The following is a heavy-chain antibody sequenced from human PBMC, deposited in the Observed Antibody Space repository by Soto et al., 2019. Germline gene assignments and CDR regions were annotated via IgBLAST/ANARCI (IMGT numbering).Heavy chain of an antibody. CDR3: ATTYSYVLDV. V-gene: IGHV3-72*01. CDR1: GFTFSDHY. Sequence: EVQLVASGGGLVQPGGSLRLSCAASGFTFSDHYMDWVRQAPGKGLEWVGRSKNKANSYITEYAASVKGRFTISRDDSKNSLHLQMNSLKTEDTAVYYCATTYSYVLDVWGQGTTVTVSS. CDR2: SKNKANSYIT. J-gene: IGHJ6*02.